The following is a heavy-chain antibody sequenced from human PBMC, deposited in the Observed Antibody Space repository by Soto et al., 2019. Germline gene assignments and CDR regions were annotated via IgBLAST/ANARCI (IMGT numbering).Heavy chain of an antibody. CDR1: GFTFSSYA. CDR2: ISGSGGST. CDR3: AKERIYSSSSGRPPVSSFDY. Sequence: GGSLRLSCAASGFTFSSYAMSWVRQAPGKGLEWVSAISGSGGSTYYADSVKGRFTISRDNSKNTLYLQMNSLRAEDTAVYYCAKERIYSSSSGRPPVSSFDYWGQGTLVTVSS. V-gene: IGHV3-23*01. D-gene: IGHD6-6*01. J-gene: IGHJ4*02.